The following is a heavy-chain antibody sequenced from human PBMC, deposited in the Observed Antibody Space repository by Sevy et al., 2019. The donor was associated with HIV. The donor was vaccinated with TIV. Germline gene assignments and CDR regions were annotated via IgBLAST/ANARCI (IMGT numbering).Heavy chain of an antibody. V-gene: IGHV4-59*08. D-gene: IGHD3-22*01. CDR1: GGSISSYY. J-gene: IGHJ6*02. CDR3: ARFNYYDSSGSDHFYYYGMDV. Sequence: SETLSLTCTVSGGSISSYYWSWIRQPPGKGLEWIGYIYYSGSTNYNPSLKSQVTISVDTSKNQFSLKLSSVTAADTAVYYCARFNYYDSSGSDHFYYYGMDVWGQGTTVTVSS. CDR2: IYYSGST.